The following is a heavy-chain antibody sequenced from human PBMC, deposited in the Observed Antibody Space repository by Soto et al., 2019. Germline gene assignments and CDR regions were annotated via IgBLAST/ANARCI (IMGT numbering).Heavy chain of an antibody. CDR1: GFTFSSYA. V-gene: IGHV3-23*01. D-gene: IGHD1-26*01. CDR3: AKGRVGASHYYGMDV. Sequence: GGSLRLSCAASGFTFSSYAMSWVRQAPGKGLEWVSAISGSGGSTYYADSVKGRFTISRDNSKNTLYLQMNSLRAEDTAVYYCAKGRVGASHYYGMDVWGQGTTVTVSS. CDR2: ISGSGGST. J-gene: IGHJ6*02.